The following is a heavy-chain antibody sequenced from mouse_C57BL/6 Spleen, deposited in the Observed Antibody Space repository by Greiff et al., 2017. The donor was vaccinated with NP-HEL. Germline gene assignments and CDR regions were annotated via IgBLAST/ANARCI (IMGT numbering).Heavy chain of an antibody. V-gene: IGHV1-81*01. D-gene: IGHD3-3*01. J-gene: IGHJ2*01. CDR1: GYTFTSYG. CDR3: ARWGTSAYFDC. Sequence: QVQLKESGAELARPGASVKLSCKASGYTFTSYGISWVKQRTGQGLEWIGEIYPRSGNTYYNEKFKGKATLTADKSSSTAYMELRSLTSEDSAVYFCARWGTSAYFDCWGQGTTLTVSS. CDR2: IYPRSGNT.